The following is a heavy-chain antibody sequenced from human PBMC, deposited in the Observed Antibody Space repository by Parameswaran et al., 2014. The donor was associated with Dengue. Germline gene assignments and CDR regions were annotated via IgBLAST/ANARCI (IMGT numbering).Heavy chain of an antibody. Sequence: ESLKISCEASGFTFSSYSMNWVRQAPGEGLEFVSYISSSSTIYYADSVKGRFTISRDNAKNSLYLQMNSLRAEDTAVYYCARSSGFYSSWGQGTLVTVSS. V-gene: IGHV3-48*04. CDR1: GFTFSSYS. CDR2: ISSSSTI. D-gene: IGHD3-22*01. J-gene: IGHJ4*02. CDR3: ARSSGFYSS.